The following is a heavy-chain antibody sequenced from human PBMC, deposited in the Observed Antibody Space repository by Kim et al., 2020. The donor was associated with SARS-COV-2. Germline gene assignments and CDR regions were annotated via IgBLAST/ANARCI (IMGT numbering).Heavy chain of an antibody. Sequence: ASVKVSCKASGYTFTSYGISWVRQAPGQGLEWMGWISAYNGNTNYAQKLQGRVTMTTDTSTSTAYMELRSLRSDDTAVYYCARAKLGYSSSWYLDWYFDLWGRGTLGTVSS. J-gene: IGHJ2*01. V-gene: IGHV1-18*01. CDR2: ISAYNGNT. D-gene: IGHD6-13*01. CDR3: ARAKLGYSSSWYLDWYFDL. CDR1: GYTFTSYG.